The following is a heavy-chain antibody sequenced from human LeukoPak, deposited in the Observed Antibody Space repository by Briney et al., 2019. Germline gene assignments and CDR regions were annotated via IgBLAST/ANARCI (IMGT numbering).Heavy chain of an antibody. CDR2: IYYSGST. CDR3: ARGGGSSGYYYDY. V-gene: IGHV4-59*12. D-gene: IGHD3-22*01. J-gene: IGHJ4*02. Sequence: SETLSLTCTVSGGSISSYYWSWIRQPPGKGLEWIGYIYYSGSTNYNPSLKSRVTISVDTSKNQFSLKLSSATAADTAVYYCARGGGSSGYYYDYWGQGTLVTVSS. CDR1: GGSISSYY.